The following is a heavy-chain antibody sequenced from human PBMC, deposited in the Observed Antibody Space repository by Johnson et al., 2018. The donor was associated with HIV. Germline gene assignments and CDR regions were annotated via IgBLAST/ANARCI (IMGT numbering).Heavy chain of an antibody. CDR1: GFTFDDYG. Sequence: VQLVESGGGVVRPGGSLRLSCAASGFTFDDYGMSWVRQGPGKGLEWVSGINWDGGSTGYADAVKGRLTISRDNAKNSLYLQMNSLRAEDTACYYCTRDRGAIAAAVNDAFDIWGQGTMVTVSS. J-gene: IGHJ3*02. D-gene: IGHD6-13*01. CDR3: TRDRGAIAAAVNDAFDI. V-gene: IGHV3-20*04. CDR2: INWDGGST.